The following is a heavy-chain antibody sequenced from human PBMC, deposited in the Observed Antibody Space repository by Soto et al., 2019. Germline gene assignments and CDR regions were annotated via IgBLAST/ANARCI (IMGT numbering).Heavy chain of an antibody. CDR1: GFTFSTYS. J-gene: IGHJ4*02. V-gene: IGHV3-21*01. CDR3: AMVRGVVENFDY. D-gene: IGHD3-10*01. Sequence: GGSLRLSCAASGFTFSTYSMNWVRQAPGKGLEWVSSISSSNTYIYYADSVKGRFSISRDNAENSLYLQMNSLRAEDTAVYYCAMVRGVVENFDYWGLGILVTVSS. CDR2: ISSSNTYI.